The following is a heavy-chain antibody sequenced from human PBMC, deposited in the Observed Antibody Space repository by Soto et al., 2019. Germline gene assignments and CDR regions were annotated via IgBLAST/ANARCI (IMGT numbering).Heavy chain of an antibody. CDR3: ARDDGDNAAFDI. J-gene: IGHJ3*02. D-gene: IGHD4-17*01. V-gene: IGHV3-33*01. CDR1: GFTFSSYG. CDR2: IWYDGSNK. Sequence: GGSLRLSCAASGFTFSSYGMHWVRQAPGKGLEWVAVIWYDGSNKYYADSVKGRFTISRDNSKNTLYLQMNSLRAEDTAVYYCARDDGDNAAFDIWGQGTMVTVSS.